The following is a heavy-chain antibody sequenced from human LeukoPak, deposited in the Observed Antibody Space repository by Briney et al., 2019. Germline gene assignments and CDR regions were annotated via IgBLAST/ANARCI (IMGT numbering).Heavy chain of an antibody. J-gene: IGHJ6*02. CDR3: AIELYDSSGYYDYYYGMDV. D-gene: IGHD3-22*01. Sequence: SETLSLTCAVYGGSFSGYYWSWIRQPPGKGLEWIGEINHSGSTNYNPSLKSRVAISVDTSKNQFSLKLSSVTAADTAVYYCAIELYDSSGYYDYYYGMDVWGQGTTVTVSS. V-gene: IGHV4-34*01. CDR2: INHSGST. CDR1: GGSFSGYY.